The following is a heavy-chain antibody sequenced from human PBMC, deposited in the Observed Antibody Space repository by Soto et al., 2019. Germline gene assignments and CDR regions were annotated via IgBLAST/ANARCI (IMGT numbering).Heavy chain of an antibody. Sequence: VQLVESVGGVVQPGRSLRLSCVASGFAFSTYGIHWVRQAPGKGLEWVAVIWYDGSIKYYADSVKGRFTISRDNSKNTLYLQMNSLRADDTAVYYCARASGPFDYWGQGTQVTVSS. V-gene: IGHV3-33*01. CDR3: ARASGPFDY. CDR1: GFAFSTYG. D-gene: IGHD5-12*01. J-gene: IGHJ4*02. CDR2: IWYDGSIK.